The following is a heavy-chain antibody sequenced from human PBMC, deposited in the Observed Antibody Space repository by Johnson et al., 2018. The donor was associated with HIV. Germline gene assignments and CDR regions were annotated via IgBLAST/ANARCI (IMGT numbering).Heavy chain of an antibody. CDR1: GITFSNAW. J-gene: IGHJ3*02. CDR2: IRYDGSNK. V-gene: IGHV3-30*02. Sequence: QVQLVESGGGLVKPGGSLRLSCAASGITFSNAWMSWVRQAPGKGLEWVAFIRYDGSNKYYADSVKGRFTISRDNSKNTLYLQMNSLRAEDTAVYYCANSPLSPSGSYPHAPDASVWDIWGQGTMVTVSS. D-gene: IGHD1-26*01. CDR3: ANSPLSPSGSYPHAPDASVWDI.